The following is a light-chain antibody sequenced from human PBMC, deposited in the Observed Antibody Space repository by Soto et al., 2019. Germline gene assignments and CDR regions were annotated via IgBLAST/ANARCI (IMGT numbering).Light chain of an antibody. CDR2: AIS. J-gene: IGKJ4*01. Sequence: DIQMTQSPSSVSASVGDRVTITCRASQPVSSWLALYQQKPGEAPKLLIYAISSLQTGVPSRFSGSGSGTDFTLTISSLQPADFASYYCQEANSFTFGGGTKVEIK. CDR1: QPVSSW. V-gene: IGKV1-12*02. CDR3: QEANSFT.